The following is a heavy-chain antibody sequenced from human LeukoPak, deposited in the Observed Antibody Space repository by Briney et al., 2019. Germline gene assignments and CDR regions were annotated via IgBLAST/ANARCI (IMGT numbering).Heavy chain of an antibody. V-gene: IGHV3-21*01. J-gene: IGHJ4*02. CDR1: GFTFSRYS. CDR3: ARGLYCSSTSCYRATVTTIDY. D-gene: IGHD2-2*01. CDR2: FSSSSSYI. Sequence: GGSLRLSCAASGFTFSRYSMNWVRQAPGKGLEWVSSFSSSSSYIYYADSVKGRFTISRDNAKNSLYLQMNSLRAEDTAVYYCARGLYCSSTSCYRATVTTIDYWGQGTLVTVSS.